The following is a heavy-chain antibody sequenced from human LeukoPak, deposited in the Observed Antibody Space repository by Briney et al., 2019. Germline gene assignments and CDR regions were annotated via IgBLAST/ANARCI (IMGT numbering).Heavy chain of an antibody. CDR2: IYTSGST. J-gene: IGHJ6*03. CDR1: GGSISSGSYY. Sequence: SETLSLTCTVSGGSISSGSYYRSWIRQPAGKGLEWIGRIYTSGSTNYNPSLKSRVTISVDTSKNQFSLKLSSVTAADTAVYYCAREFNDSSGSLPYYYYYYMDVWGKGTTVTISS. D-gene: IGHD3-22*01. V-gene: IGHV4-61*02. CDR3: AREFNDSSGSLPYYYYYYMDV.